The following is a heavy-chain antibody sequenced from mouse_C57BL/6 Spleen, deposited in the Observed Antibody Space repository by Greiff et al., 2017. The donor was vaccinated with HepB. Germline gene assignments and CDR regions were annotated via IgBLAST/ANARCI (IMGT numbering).Heavy chain of an antibody. Sequence: QVHVKQSGAELMKPGASVKLSCKASGYTFTGYWIEWVKQRPGHGLEWIGKILPGSGSTNYNKKFKGKATFTADTSSNTAYMQLSSLTSEDSTIYYCACSDGPNYYALDYWGKGPSVTAAS. V-gene: IGHV1-9*01. D-gene: IGHD2-3*01. J-gene: IGHJ4*01. CDR2: ILPGSGST. CDR1: GYTFTGYW. CDR3: ACSDGPNYYALDY.